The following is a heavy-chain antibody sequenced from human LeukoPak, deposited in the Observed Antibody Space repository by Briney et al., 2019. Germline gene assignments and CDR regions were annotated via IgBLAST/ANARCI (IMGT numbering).Heavy chain of an antibody. CDR2: IHHSGDT. CDR1: GESMIGHY. V-gene: IGHV4-34*01. CDR3: VRATANGSGRAYDH. Sequence: SETLSLTCAVYGESMIGHYWTWIRQPPGKRLEWVGEIHHSGDTNSNPSLKNRVTMSIDMSKNQFSLKVKSVTAADTAVYYCVRATANGSGRAYDHWAQGNLVPVSS. D-gene: IGHD3-10*01. J-gene: IGHJ4*02.